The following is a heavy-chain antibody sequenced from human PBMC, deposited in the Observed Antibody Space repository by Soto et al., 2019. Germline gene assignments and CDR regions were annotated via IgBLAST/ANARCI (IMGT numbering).Heavy chain of an antibody. V-gene: IGHV3-73*01. CDR2: IRDRAFSYAT. D-gene: IGHD3-10*01. J-gene: IGHJ4*02. Sequence: EVLLVESGGGLVQPAGSLKLSCAASGFVFKDSSIHWVRQASGKGLEWVGRIRDRAFSYATAYAASVKGRFTISRDDSTNTAYLQMNSLKTEDTAIYYCTRLISAAQDYWGQGTLVTVSS. CDR1: GFVFKDSS. CDR3: TRLISAAQDY.